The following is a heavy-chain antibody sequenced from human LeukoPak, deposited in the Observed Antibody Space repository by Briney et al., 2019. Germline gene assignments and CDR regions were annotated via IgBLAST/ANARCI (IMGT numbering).Heavy chain of an antibody. Sequence: GGSLRLSCAASGFTFSSYAMSWVRQAPGKGLEWVSAISGSGGSTYYADSVKGRFTISRDISKNTLYLQMNSLRAEDTAVYYCAKLPGLLWFGELSREYYFDYWGQGTLVTVSS. V-gene: IGHV3-23*01. CDR2: ISGSGGST. CDR3: AKLPGLLWFGELSREYYFDY. D-gene: IGHD3-10*01. J-gene: IGHJ4*02. CDR1: GFTFSSYA.